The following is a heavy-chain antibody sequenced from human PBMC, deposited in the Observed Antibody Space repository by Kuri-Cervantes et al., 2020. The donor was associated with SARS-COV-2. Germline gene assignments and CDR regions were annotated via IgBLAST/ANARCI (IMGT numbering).Heavy chain of an antibody. CDR1: GYTFTSYY. V-gene: IGHV1-46*01. CDR3: AKLRGFDGDYFDY. CDR2: INPSGGST. J-gene: IGHJ4*02. Sequence: ASVKVSCKASGYTFTSYYMHWVRQAPGQGLEWMGIINPSGGSTSYAQKFQSRVTMTRDMSTSTVYMELSSLRSEDTAVYYCAKLRGFDGDYFDYWGQGTLVTVSS. D-gene: IGHD3-9*01.